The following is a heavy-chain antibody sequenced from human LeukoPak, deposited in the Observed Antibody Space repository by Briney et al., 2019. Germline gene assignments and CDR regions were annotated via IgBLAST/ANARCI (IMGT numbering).Heavy chain of an antibody. V-gene: IGHV3-30*02. J-gene: IGHJ3*02. CDR2: IQYDGSNK. CDR3: AKEGLLWFGAPWGAFDI. D-gene: IGHD3-10*01. Sequence: GGSLRLSCAASGFTFSSYGMHWVRQAPGKGLEWVAFIQYDGSNKYYADSVKGRFTISRDNSKNTLYLQMNSLRAEDTAVYYCAKEGLLWFGAPWGAFDIWGQGTMVTVSS. CDR1: GFTFSSYG.